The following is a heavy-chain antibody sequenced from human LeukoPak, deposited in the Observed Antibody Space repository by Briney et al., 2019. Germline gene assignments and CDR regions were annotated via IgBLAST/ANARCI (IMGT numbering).Heavy chain of an antibody. J-gene: IGHJ4*02. Sequence: PSETLSLTCAVSGSSIGTFSYWSWIRQPPGKGLEWVAYIYYSGSTNYNPSLKSRVTISVDTSKNQFSLKVDSVTAADTAVYYCARHDMDVAGGGLDYFDYWGQGTLVTVSS. D-gene: IGHD1-26*01. CDR3: ARHDMDVAGGGLDYFDY. CDR1: GSSIGTFSY. V-gene: IGHV4-59*08. CDR2: IYYSGST.